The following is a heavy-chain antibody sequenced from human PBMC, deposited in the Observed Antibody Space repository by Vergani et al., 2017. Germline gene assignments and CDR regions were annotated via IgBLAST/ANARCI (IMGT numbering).Heavy chain of an antibody. CDR1: GGSISSYY. CDR2: IYYSGRT. J-gene: IGHJ5*02. D-gene: IGHD2-2*01. V-gene: IGHV4-59*01. Sequence: QVQLQESGPGLVKPSETLSLTCTVSGGSISSYYWSWIRQPPGKGLEWIGYIYYSGRTNYNPSLQSRVTISLDPSKTQYSLKLSSVTAAATAVYYWARDLADPQYARHPRRFDPGGQGTLVTVSS. CDR3: ARDLADPQYARHPRRFDP.